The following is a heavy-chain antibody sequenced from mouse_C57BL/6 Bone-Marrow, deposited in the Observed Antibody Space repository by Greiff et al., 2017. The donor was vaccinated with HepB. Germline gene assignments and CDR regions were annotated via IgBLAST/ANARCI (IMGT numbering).Heavy chain of an antibody. CDR1: GFTFSSYG. J-gene: IGHJ3*01. Sequence: EVQGVESGGDLVKPGGSLKLSCAASGFTFSSYGMSWVRQTPDKRLEWVATISSGGSYTYYPDSVKGRFTISRDNAKNTLYLQMSSLKSEDTAMYYCARHGDGTGAYWGQGTLVTVSA. V-gene: IGHV5-6*01. CDR3: ARHGDGTGAY. CDR2: ISSGGSYT. D-gene: IGHD2-3*01.